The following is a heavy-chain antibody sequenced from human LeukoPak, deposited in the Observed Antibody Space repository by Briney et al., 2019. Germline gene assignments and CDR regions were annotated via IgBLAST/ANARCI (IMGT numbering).Heavy chain of an antibody. CDR3: ARDSYEKVL. CDR1: GGSISSYY. CDR2: IYYSGST. Sequence: SETLSLTCTVSGGSISSYYWSWIRQPPGKGLEWIGYIYYSGSTNYNPSLKSRVTISVDTSKNQFSLKVSSMTAADSAVYYCARDSYEKVLRGRGTLVTVSS. J-gene: IGHJ2*01. V-gene: IGHV4-59*01. D-gene: IGHD3-16*01.